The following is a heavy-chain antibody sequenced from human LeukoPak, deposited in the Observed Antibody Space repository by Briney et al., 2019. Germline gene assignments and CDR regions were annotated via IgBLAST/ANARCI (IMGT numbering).Heavy chain of an antibody. CDR3: ARVRYEYSSSFSYFDY. D-gene: IGHD6-6*01. CDR2: INPNSGGT. V-gene: IGHV1-2*02. J-gene: IGHJ4*02. Sequence: ASVKVSCKASGYTFTGYYMRWVRQAPGQGLEWMGWINPNSGGTNYAQKFQGRVTMTRDTSISTAYMELSRLRSDDTAVYYCARVRYEYSSSFSYFDYWGQGTLVTVSS. CDR1: GYTFTGYY.